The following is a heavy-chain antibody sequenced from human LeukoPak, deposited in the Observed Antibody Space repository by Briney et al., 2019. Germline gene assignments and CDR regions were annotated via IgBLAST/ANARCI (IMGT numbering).Heavy chain of an antibody. V-gene: IGHV4-59*01. D-gene: IGHD3-3*01. CDR3: ARGRNLEWFDY. CDR1: GGSINSYY. J-gene: IGHJ5*01. CDR2: IYYSGST. Sequence: PSETLSLTCSVSGGSINSYYWSWIRQPPGKGLEWIGYIYYSGSTNYNPSLKSRVTISVDTSKNQFSLKLSSVTAADTAVYYCARGRNLEWFDYWGQGTLVTVSS.